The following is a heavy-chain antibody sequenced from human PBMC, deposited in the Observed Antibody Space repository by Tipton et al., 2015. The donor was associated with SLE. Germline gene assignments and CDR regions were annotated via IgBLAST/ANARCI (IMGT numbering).Heavy chain of an antibody. V-gene: IGHV4-39*07. Sequence: TLSLTCTVSGGSISSGSYYWSWIRQPPGKGLEWIGEINHSGSTYYNPSLKSRVTISLDTSKNQFSLKLSSVTAADTAVYYCARGGYSYGQNSFDPWGQGTLVTVSS. CDR1: GGSISSGSYY. CDR2: INHSGST. CDR3: ARGGYSYGQNSFDP. J-gene: IGHJ5*02. D-gene: IGHD5-18*01.